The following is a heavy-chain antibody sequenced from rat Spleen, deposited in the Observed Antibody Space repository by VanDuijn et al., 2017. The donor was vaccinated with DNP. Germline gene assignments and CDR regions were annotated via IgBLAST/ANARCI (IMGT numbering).Heavy chain of an antibody. CDR1: GFTFSSYW. D-gene: IGHD4-3*01. V-gene: IGHV5-31*01. Sequence: EVQLVESGGGLVQPGRSLKLSCVASGFTFSSYWMFWVRQAPGKGLEWVASISYDGGSTYYRDSVKGRCTISRDNAKSTLYLQMNSLRSEDMATYYCVRWNSGHFDYWGQGVMVTVSS. J-gene: IGHJ2*01. CDR2: ISYDGGST. CDR3: VRWNSGHFDY.